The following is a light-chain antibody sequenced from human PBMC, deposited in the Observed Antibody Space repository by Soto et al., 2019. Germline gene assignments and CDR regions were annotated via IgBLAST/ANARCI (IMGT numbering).Light chain of an antibody. CDR3: KQYGNSPRT. J-gene: IGKJ1*01. CDR2: GAL. CDR1: QSVSRNY. Sequence: EIVLTQSPGTLSLSPGARATLSCRASQSVSRNYLAWYQHKPGQAPRLLIYGALRGATRIADRFTGSGSGTDFTLTNSRLEPEDFAVYYCKQYGNSPRTFGQGTKEDI. V-gene: IGKV3-20*01.